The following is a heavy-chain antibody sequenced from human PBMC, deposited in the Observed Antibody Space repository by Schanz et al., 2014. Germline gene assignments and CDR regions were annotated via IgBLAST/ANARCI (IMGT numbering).Heavy chain of an antibody. D-gene: IGHD3-10*01. CDR2: ISGGGGTT. CDR1: GFTFSSYA. J-gene: IGHJ3*02. V-gene: IGHV3-23*01. Sequence: EVQLLESGGGLVQPGGSLRLSCAASGFTFSSYAMGWVRQARGKGLEWVSAISGGGGTTYYTDSVKGRFTISRDNSKSTLYLQMNSLRAEDTAIYYCARVHIATYHYNSPGAFDIWGQGTRVTVSS. CDR3: ARVHIATYHYNSPGAFDI.